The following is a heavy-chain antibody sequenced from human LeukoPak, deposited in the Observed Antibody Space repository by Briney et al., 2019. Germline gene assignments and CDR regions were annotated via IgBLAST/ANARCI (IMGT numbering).Heavy chain of an antibody. CDR3: ARGGSSWLTYYYYYYMDV. CDR2: IHNSATT. Sequence: SETLSLTCTVSGGSLSSYFWSWIRQPPGKGLEWIGYIHNSATTNCNPSLKSRVTISVDTSKNQFSLKLSSVTAADTAVYYCARGGSSWLTYYYYYYMDVWGKGTTVTISS. D-gene: IGHD6-13*01. V-gene: IGHV4-59*08. J-gene: IGHJ6*03. CDR1: GGSLSSYF.